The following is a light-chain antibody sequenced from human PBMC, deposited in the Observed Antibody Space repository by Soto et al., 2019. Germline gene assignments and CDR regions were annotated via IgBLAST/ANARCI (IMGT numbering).Light chain of an antibody. Sequence: DIQMTQSPSSLSASVGDRVTITCRASQSIRNYVNWYQQKPGKAPKFLIYVASTLQIGVPSRYSGSGSGTDFTLTISSPQPEDFATYYCQQSYSSPYTFGPGNKLEI. CDR2: VAS. V-gene: IGKV1-39*01. CDR1: QSIRNY. J-gene: IGKJ2*01. CDR3: QQSYSSPYT.